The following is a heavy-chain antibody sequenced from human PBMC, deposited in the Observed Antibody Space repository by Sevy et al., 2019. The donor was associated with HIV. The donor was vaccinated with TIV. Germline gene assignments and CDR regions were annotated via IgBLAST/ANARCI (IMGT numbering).Heavy chain of an antibody. V-gene: IGHV3-7*01. CDR2: INQGGSQE. D-gene: IGHD2-2*01. Sequence: GGSLRLSCAASGLTYSSYWMTWVRQAPGKGLEWVANINQGGSQEYYVDSVKGRFTISRDNAKNSLYLQINSLRAEDTAVYYCATILPAGVPAEYFQHWGQGTLVTVSS. J-gene: IGHJ1*01. CDR3: ATILPAGVPAEYFQH. CDR1: GLTYSSYW.